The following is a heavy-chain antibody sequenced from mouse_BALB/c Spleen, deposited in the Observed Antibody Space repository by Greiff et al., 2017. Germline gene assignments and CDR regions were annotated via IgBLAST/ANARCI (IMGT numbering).Heavy chain of an antibody. J-gene: IGHJ4*01. CDR1: GYTFTSYW. CDR2: IYPSDSYT. CDR3: TREDMDY. Sequence: VQLQQPGAELVRPGASVKLSCKASGYTFTSYWINWVKQRPGQGLEWIGNIYPSDSYTNYNQKFKDKATLTVDKSSSTAYMQLSSPTSEDSAVYYCTREDMDYWGQGTSVTVSA. V-gene: IGHV1-69*02.